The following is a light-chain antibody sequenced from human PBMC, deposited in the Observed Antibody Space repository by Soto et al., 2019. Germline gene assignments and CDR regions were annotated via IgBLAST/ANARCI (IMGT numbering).Light chain of an antibody. V-gene: IGKV1-5*03. CDR2: KAS. CDR1: QSISTW. CDR3: QQYNSFSQWT. J-gene: IGKJ1*01. Sequence: DIQMTQSPSTVSASVGDRVTITCRASQSISTWLAWYQQKPGKAPNLLIYKASSLESGVPSRFSGSGSGTEFTLTISSLQPDDFANYYCQQYNSFSQWTLGQGTKVDIK.